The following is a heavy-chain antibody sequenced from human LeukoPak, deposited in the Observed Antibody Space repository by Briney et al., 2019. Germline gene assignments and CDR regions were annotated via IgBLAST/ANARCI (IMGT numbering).Heavy chain of an antibody. V-gene: IGHV3-74*01. D-gene: IGHD1-26*01. J-gene: IGHJ4*02. CDR1: GFTFSSYS. CDR3: ARAGVGATFYY. CDR2: INSDGSST. Sequence: GGSLRLSCAASGFTFSSYSMNWVRQAPGKGLVWVSRINSDGSSTSYADSVKGRFTISRDNAKNTLYLQMNSLRAEGTAVYYCARAGVGATFYYWGQGTLVTVSP.